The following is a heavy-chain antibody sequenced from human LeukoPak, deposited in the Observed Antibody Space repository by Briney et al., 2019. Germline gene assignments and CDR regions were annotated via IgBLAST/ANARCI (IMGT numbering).Heavy chain of an antibody. V-gene: IGHV3-7*04. CDR1: GFTFSNYW. J-gene: IGHJ4*02. Sequence: GGSLRLSCAASGFTFSNYWMRWVRQAPGKGLEWVATINNDGREKDYVDSVKGRFTISRDNAKSSLYLQLNSLRSEDTAMYYCARGVVVPSGIDYWGQGALVTVSS. D-gene: IGHD2-2*01. CDR3: ARGVVVPSGIDY. CDR2: INNDGREK.